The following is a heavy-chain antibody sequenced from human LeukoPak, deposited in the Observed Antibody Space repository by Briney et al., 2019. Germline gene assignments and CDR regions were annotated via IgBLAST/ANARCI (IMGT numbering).Heavy chain of an antibody. CDR2: ISSDGVNK. CDR3: ARVPDGSGPSFDY. D-gene: IGHD3-22*01. Sequence: PGGSLRLSCAASGFSFGDFYMTWIRQAPGKGLEWVAVISSDGVNKYYADSVKGRFTISRDNSKNILYLQMNSLRTEDTAVYSCARVPDGSGPSFDYWGQGTLVTVSS. V-gene: IGHV3-30-3*01. CDR1: GFSFGDFY. J-gene: IGHJ4*02.